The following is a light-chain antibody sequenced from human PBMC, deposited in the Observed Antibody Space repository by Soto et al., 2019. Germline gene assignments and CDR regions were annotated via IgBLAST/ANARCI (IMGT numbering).Light chain of an antibody. V-gene: IGKV3-15*01. CDR3: QQYNDWPYT. CDR1: QYISRT. Sequence: DIVITQSPATLSVSPGDGATLSCRASQYISRTLAWYQQKPGQAPRLLIYGASTRATGVPARFSGSGSASEFTLTISSLQSEDFAVYYCQQYNDWPYTFGQGTKLEIK. J-gene: IGKJ2*01. CDR2: GAS.